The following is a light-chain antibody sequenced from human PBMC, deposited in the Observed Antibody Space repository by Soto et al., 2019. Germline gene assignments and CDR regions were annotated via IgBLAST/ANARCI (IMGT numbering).Light chain of an antibody. CDR1: QSVLYSSNNKNY. J-gene: IGKJ2*01. V-gene: IGKV4-1*01. CDR2: WAS. CDR3: QQYYSTQYT. Sequence: FVMTQSPDSLAVSLGERATINCKSSQSVLYSSNNKNYLAWYQQKPGQLPKLLIYWASTRESGVPDRFTGSGSGTDFTLTISSLQAEDVAVYYCQQYYSTQYTFGQGTKLEIK.